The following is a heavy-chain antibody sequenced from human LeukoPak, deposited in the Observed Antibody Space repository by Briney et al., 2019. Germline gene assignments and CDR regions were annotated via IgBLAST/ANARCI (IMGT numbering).Heavy chain of an antibody. V-gene: IGHV3-21*01. J-gene: IGHJ4*02. CDR2: ISSSSSYI. CDR3: ASSKYYGSGSYYP. CDR1: GFTFSSYS. Sequence: GGSLRLSCAASGFTFSSYSMNWVRQAPGKGLEWGSSISSSSSYIYYADSVKGRFTISRDNAKNSLYLQMNSLRAEDTAVYYCASSKYYGSGSYYPWGQGTLVTVSS. D-gene: IGHD3-10*01.